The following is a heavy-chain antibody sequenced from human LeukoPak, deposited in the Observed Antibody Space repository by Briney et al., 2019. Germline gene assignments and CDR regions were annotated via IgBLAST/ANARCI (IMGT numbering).Heavy chain of an antibody. D-gene: IGHD3-3*01. CDR3: ARQPQGLLGFGP. V-gene: IGHV4-39*01. Sequence: SVTLSLTCSVTGGSISSGDYHWTWIRQPPGKGLEWIGSIYYSGSTYYNPSLKSRVTISVDTSKNQFSLKLSSVTAADTAVYYCARQPQGLLGFGPWGQGTLVTVSS. CDR2: IYYSGST. J-gene: IGHJ5*02. CDR1: GGSISSGDYH.